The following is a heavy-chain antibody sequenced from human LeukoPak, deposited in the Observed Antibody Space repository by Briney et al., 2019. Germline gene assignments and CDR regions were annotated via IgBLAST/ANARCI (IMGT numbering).Heavy chain of an antibody. CDR1: GFTFRSYA. CDR2: ISGGGGTT. J-gene: IGHJ4*02. CDR3: AKAKEQWLVPSFDY. V-gene: IGHV3-23*01. Sequence: PGGSLRLSCAASGFTFRSYAMSWVRQAPGKGLEWTSAISGGGGTTYYADSVKGRFTISSDNSKNALYLQMNSLRAEDTAVYYCAKAKEQWLVPSFDYWGQGTLVTVSS. D-gene: IGHD6-19*01.